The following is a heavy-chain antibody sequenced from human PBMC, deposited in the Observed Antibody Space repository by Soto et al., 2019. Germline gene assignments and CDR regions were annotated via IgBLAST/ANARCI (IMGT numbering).Heavy chain of an antibody. CDR1: GFTFSGYW. D-gene: IGHD4-4*01. V-gene: IGHV3-7*03. CDR3: ARAPYSNAWYRFDL. J-gene: IGHJ4*02. Sequence: ETLRLSCEASGFTFSGYWMSWVRQAPGKGLEWVADIKHDGSVQYYVDSVKGRLTISRDNAKKQLYLQMNGLRAEDTALYYCARAPYSNAWYRFDLWGQGTLVTVSS. CDR2: IKHDGSVQ.